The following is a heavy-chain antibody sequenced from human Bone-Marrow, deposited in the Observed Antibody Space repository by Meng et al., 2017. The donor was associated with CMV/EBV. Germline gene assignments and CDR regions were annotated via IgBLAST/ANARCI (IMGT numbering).Heavy chain of an antibody. Sequence: GESLKISCAASGFTFSSYSMNWVRQAPGKGLEWVSSISSSSSYIYYADSVKGRFTISRDNAKNSLYLQMNSLRAEDTAVYYCARDGTQGYCSSTSCSRGVYYYGMDVWGPGNTVTVSS. D-gene: IGHD2-2*01. V-gene: IGHV3-21*01. J-gene: IGHJ6*02. CDR2: ISSSSSYI. CDR1: GFTFSSYS. CDR3: ARDGTQGYCSSTSCSRGVYYYGMDV.